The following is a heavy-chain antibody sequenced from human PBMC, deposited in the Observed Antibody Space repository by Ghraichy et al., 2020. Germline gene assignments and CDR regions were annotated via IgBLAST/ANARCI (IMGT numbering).Heavy chain of an antibody. CDR2: INYSGST. J-gene: IGHJ6*02. V-gene: IGHV4-59*01. D-gene: IGHD2-2*01. Sequence: SETLSLTCTVSGGSINSYYWSWIWQRPGKGLEWIGYINYSGSTNYNPSLKSRVTISVETSKNKFSLKLTSVTAADTDVYYCARDRAYCNSTSCYYYGMDVWGQGNKVTVSS. CDR3: ARDRAYCNSTSCYYYGMDV. CDR1: GGSINSYY.